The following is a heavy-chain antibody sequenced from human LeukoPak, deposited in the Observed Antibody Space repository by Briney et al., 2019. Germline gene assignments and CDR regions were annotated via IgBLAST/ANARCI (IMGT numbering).Heavy chain of an antibody. J-gene: IGHJ5*02. V-gene: IGHV4-34*01. D-gene: IGHD3-10*01. CDR1: GGSFSGYY. Sequence: SSETLSLTCAVYGGSFSGYYWSWIRQPPGKGLEWTGEINHSGSTNYNPSLKSRVTISVDTSKNQFSLKLSSVTAADTAVYYCARSYYYGSGTSRPFDPWGQGTLVTVSS. CDR3: ARSYYYGSGTSRPFDP. CDR2: INHSGST.